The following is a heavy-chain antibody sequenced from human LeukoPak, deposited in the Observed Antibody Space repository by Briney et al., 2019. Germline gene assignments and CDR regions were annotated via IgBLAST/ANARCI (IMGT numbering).Heavy chain of an antibody. CDR2: FFGGGGT. V-gene: IGHV3-66*01. J-gene: IGHJ4*02. Sequence: GSLRLSCAASGLTVRSNYISWVRQAPGKGLDWVAVFFGGGGTHYADSVKGRFTISRDQSKNTFHLQMSSVRVEDTAVYFCASWGSGSFYEYWGQGTLVTVSS. CDR1: GLTVRSNY. CDR3: ASWGSGSFYEY. D-gene: IGHD1-26*01.